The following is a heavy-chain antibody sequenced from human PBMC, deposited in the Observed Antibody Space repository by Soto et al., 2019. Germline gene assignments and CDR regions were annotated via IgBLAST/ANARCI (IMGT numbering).Heavy chain of an antibody. V-gene: IGHV3-64D*06. J-gene: IGHJ4*02. D-gene: IGHD3-9*01. CDR3: VKEVGPCCDWSYYFDY. CDR1: GFTFSDLT. CDR2: ISNNGSNT. Sequence: LRLSCSATGFTFSDLTIHWVRQAPGKGLEFVSAISNNGSNTYYADSVRGRFTISRDNSKKTLYLQMSSLRAEDTAVYYCVKEVGPCCDWSYYFDYWGQGTVVTVSS.